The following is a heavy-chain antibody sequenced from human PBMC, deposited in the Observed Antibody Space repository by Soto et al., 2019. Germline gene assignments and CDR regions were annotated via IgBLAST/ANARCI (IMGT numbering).Heavy chain of an antibody. CDR1: GGTFSSYA. J-gene: IGHJ4*02. CDR2: IIPIFGTA. D-gene: IGHD3-9*01. Sequence: ASVKVSCKASGGTFSSYAISWVRQAPGQGLEWMGGIIPIFGTANYAQKFQGRVTITADESTSTAYMELSSLRSEDTAVYYCARESYYDILTGYYNVFYFDYWGQGTLVTVSS. V-gene: IGHV1-69*13. CDR3: ARESYYDILTGYYNVFYFDY.